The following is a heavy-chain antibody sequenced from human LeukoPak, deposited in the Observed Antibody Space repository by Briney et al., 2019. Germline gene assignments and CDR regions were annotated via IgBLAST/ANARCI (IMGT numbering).Heavy chain of an antibody. CDR2: IIPIFGTA. V-gene: IGHV1-69*13. Sequence: ASVKVSCKASEYTFTGYYMHWVRQAPGQGLEWMGGIIPIFGTANYAQKFQGRVTITADESTSTAYMELSSLRSEDTAVYYCAREPTGDYDILTGTYYFDYWGQGTLVTVSS. CDR3: AREPTGDYDILTGTYYFDY. D-gene: IGHD3-9*01. CDR1: EYTFTGYY. J-gene: IGHJ4*02.